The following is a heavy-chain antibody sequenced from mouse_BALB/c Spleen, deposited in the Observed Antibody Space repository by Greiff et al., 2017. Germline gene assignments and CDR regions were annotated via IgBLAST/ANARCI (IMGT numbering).Heavy chain of an antibody. CDR2: IDPANGNT. V-gene: IGHV14-3*02. J-gene: IGHJ3*01. CDR1: GFNIKDTY. CDR3: ARSKDYGSSWFAY. D-gene: IGHD1-1*01. Sequence: VQLQQSGAELVKPGASVKLSCTASGFNIKDTYMHWVKQRPEQGLEWIGRIDPANGNTKYDPKFQGKATITADTSSNTAYLQLSSLTSEDTAFYYCARSKDYGSSWFAYWGQGTLVTVSA.